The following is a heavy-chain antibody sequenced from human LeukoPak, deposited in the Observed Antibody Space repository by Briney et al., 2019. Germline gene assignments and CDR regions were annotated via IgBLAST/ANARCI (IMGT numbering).Heavy chain of an antibody. CDR2: INPSGGST. V-gene: IGHV1-46*01. Sequence: ASVKVSCKASGYTFTSYYMHWVRQAPGQGLEWMGIINPSGGSTSYAQKFQGRVTMTRDTSTNTVYMELSSLRSEDTAVYYCARETGYCSSISCRADVFDVWGQGTMVTVSS. J-gene: IGHJ3*01. CDR1: GYTFTSYY. D-gene: IGHD2-2*01. CDR3: ARETGYCSSISCRADVFDV.